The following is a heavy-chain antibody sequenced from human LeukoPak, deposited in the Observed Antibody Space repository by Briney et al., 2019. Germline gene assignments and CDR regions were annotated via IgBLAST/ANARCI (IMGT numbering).Heavy chain of an antibody. CDR2: VYYTGRT. CDR3: VRLHYYDSSRPPL. J-gene: IGHJ4*02. Sequence: SETLSLTCTVSGGFISNSNYYWGWIRQPPGKGLDWIGSVYYTGRTYYNPALNSRVTISIDTSKNQFSLNLNSATAADTAVYYCVRLHYYDSSRPPLWGPGTLVMVSS. V-gene: IGHV4-39*01. D-gene: IGHD3-22*01. CDR1: GGFISNSNYY.